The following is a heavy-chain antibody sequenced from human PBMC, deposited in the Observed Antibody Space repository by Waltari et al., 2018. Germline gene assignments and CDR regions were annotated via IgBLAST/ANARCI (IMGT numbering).Heavy chain of an antibody. D-gene: IGHD3-3*01. CDR2: ITATGGST. Sequence: EVQLLASGGGLVQPGGSLRLSCAASGFTFSSYAMSWVRQAPGKGLQWVSSITATGGSTYHADSVKGRFTISRDNSKNTLYLQMNSLRAEDTAVYYCARDGLQWDFWSGRPPYYGMDVWGQGTTVTVSS. CDR1: GFTFSSYA. CDR3: ARDGLQWDFWSGRPPYYGMDV. V-gene: IGHV3-23*01. J-gene: IGHJ6*02.